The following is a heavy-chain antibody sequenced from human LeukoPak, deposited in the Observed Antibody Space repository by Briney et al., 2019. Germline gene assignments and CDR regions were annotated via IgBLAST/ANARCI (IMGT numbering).Heavy chain of an antibody. V-gene: IGHV3-64*01. CDR3: ARGQRGSGFDY. CDR1: GFAFSSYA. J-gene: IGHJ4*02. CDR2: ISSNGGST. Sequence: PGGSLRLSCAASGFAFSSYAMHWVRQAPGKGLEYVSAISSNGGSTYYANSVKGRSTISRDNSKNTLYLQMGSLRAEDMAVYYCARGQRGSGFDYWGQGTLVTVSS. D-gene: IGHD3-10*01.